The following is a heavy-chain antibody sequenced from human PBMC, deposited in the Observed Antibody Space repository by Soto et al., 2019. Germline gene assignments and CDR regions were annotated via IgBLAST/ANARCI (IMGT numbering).Heavy chain of an antibody. V-gene: IGHV2-5*02. CDR2: IYWDGDR. CDR3: APRATMTIFGLIIDNGVWFDP. J-gene: IGHJ5*02. CDR1: GFSLSTSGAS. D-gene: IGHD3-3*01. Sequence: QITLKESGPTLVKPTQTLTLTCTFSGFSLSTSGASVGWIRQPPGRALEWLALIYWDGDRRYNPSLQSRLTLDQDTSRNQVALTLTSVDPADTATYYCAPRATMTIFGLIIDNGVWFDPWGQGTLVIVSS.